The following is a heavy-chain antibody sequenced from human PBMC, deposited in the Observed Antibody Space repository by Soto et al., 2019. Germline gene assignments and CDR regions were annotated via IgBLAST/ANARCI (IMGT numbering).Heavy chain of an antibody. CDR1: GFTFSSYA. D-gene: IGHD5-12*01. J-gene: IGHJ3*02. CDR3: AGDGRYYYRTGAFDI. CDR2: ISYDGSNK. Sequence: QVQLVESGGGVVQPGRSLRLSCAASGFTFSSYAMHWVRQAPGKGLEWVAVISYDGSNKYYVDSVEGRFTISRDNSKNTLYLQMNCLRAEDTAVYYCAGDGRYYYRTGAFDIWGQGTMVTVSS. V-gene: IGHV3-30-3*01.